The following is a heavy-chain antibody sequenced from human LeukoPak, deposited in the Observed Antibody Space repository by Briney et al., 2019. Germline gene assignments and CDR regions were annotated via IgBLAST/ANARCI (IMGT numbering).Heavy chain of an antibody. CDR3: ARDQALAHYYDSSGYYPTYYFDY. CDR2: ISGSGGST. J-gene: IGHJ4*02. Sequence: GGSLRLSCAASGFTFSSYAMSWVRQAPGKGLEWVSAISGSGGSTYYADSVKGRFTISRDNAKNSLYLQMNSLRAEDTAVYYCARDQALAHYYDSSGYYPTYYFDYWGQGTLVTVSS. V-gene: IGHV3-23*01. CDR1: GFTFSSYA. D-gene: IGHD3-22*01.